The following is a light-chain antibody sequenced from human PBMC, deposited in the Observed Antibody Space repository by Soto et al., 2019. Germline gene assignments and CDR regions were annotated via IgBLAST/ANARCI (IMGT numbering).Light chain of an antibody. V-gene: IGLV2-14*01. J-gene: IGLJ2*01. CDR2: AVT. CDR3: SSYTNSGTVV. CDR1: SSDVGSYNY. Sequence: QSALTQPASVSGSPGQSITISCTGTSSDVGSYNYVSWYQQLPGKAPKLLIYAVTNRPSGISDRFSGSKSGNTVSLTISGLQAEVEADYYCSSYTNSGTVVFGGGTKVTVL.